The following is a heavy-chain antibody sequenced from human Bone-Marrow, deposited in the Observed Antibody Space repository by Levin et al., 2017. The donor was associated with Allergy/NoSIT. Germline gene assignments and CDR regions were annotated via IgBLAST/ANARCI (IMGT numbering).Heavy chain of an antibody. V-gene: IGHV4-38-2*02. CDR2: IYHSGST. J-gene: IGHJ5*02. D-gene: IGHD1-26*01. Sequence: TSETLSLTCTVSGYSISSGYYWGWIRQPPGKGLEWIGSIYHSGSTYYNPSLKSRVTISVDTSKNQFSLKLSSVTAADTAVYYCARWGYSGSYRWFDPWGQGTLVTVSS. CDR1: GYSISSGYY. CDR3: ARWGYSGSYRWFDP.